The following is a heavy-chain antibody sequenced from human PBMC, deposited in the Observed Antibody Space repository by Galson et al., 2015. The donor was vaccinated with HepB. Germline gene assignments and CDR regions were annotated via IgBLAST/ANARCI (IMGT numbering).Heavy chain of an antibody. CDR1: GFTFSNYA. Sequence: SLRLSCAASGFTFSNYAMHWVRQAPGKGLEYVSAISTNGGSTYYADSVKGRFTISRDNSKNTLYLQMSSLRAEDTAVYYCVKGRRKQWPSFDYWGQGTLVTVSS. V-gene: IGHV3-64D*06. D-gene: IGHD6-19*01. CDR2: ISTNGGST. J-gene: IGHJ4*02. CDR3: VKGRRKQWPSFDY.